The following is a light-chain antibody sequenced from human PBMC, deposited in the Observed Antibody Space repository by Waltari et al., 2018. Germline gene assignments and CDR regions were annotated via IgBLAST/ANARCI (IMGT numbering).Light chain of an antibody. CDR2: MAS. Sequence: DIQMTQSPSTLSASVGDRVTITCRARHSIGNYLAWYQQKPGKAPKLLIFMASTLQREVPSRFSGSGSGTEFALTISDLQADDLATYFCQHFNSYPFIFGRGTKLEIK. CDR3: QHFNSYPFI. J-gene: IGKJ2*01. CDR1: HSIGNY. V-gene: IGKV1-5*03.